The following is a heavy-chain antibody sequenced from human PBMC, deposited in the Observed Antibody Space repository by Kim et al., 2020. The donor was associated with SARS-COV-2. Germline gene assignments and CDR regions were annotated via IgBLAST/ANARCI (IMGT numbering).Heavy chain of an antibody. CDR3: AKDLYATCTYYYDPRVGYFDS. Sequence: GGSLRLSCASSGFMFQNYAMAWVRQPPGRGLEWVSLISGSGDTTYYAGSVEGRFTISRDNSKNTLHLEMNSLRAEDTALYFCAKDLYATCTYYYDPRVGYFDSWGQGTVVIVSS. D-gene: IGHD3-22*01. CDR1: GFMFQNYA. J-gene: IGHJ4*02. V-gene: IGHV3-23*01. CDR2: ISGSGDTT.